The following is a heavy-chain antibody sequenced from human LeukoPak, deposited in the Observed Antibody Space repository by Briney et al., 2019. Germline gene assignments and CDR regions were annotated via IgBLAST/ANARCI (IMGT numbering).Heavy chain of an antibody. CDR1: GFTFSSYE. Sequence: QPGGSLRLSCAASGFTFSSYEMNWVRQAPGKGLEWVSYISSSGSTIYYADSVKGRFTISRDNAKNSLYLQMNSLRAEDTAVYYCAREYYQTGRDAFDIWGQGTMVTVSS. CDR2: ISSSGSTI. J-gene: IGHJ3*02. V-gene: IGHV3-48*03. CDR3: AREYYQTGRDAFDI. D-gene: IGHD1-26*01.